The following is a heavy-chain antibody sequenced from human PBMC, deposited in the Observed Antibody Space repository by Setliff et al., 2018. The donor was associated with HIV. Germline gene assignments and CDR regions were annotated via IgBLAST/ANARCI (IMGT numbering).Heavy chain of an antibody. CDR2: IFPGDSDT. Sequence: PGESLKISCQGSGFNFNTDWIVWVRQIPGKGLEWMGSIFPGDSDTRYSPSFQGQVTISADKSISTAYLQWSSLKASDTAMYYCARQGDYHILTGYYSGPHDAFDIWGQGTMVTVSS. J-gene: IGHJ3*02. CDR3: ARQGDYHILTGYYSGPHDAFDI. D-gene: IGHD3-9*01. CDR1: GFNFNTDW. V-gene: IGHV5-51*01.